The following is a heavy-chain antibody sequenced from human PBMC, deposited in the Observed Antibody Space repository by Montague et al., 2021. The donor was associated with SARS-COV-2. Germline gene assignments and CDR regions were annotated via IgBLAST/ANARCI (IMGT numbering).Heavy chain of an antibody. CDR3: AATDHFASGKYDF. CDR1: GGSFSGYY. V-gene: IGHV4-34*01. CDR2: INHSGST. J-gene: IGHJ4*02. Sequence: SETLSLTCAVYGGSFSGYYWSWIRQPPGKGLEWIGEINHSGSTNYNPSLKSRVTISVDTSKNQFSLKLNSVTAADTAAYYCAATDHFASGKYDFWGQGTWVTVSS. D-gene: IGHD3-10*01.